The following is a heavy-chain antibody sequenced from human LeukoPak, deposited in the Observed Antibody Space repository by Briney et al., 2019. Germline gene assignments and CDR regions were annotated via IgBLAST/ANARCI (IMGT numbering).Heavy chain of an antibody. Sequence: SETPSLTCTVAGGSISSYYWNWIRQPPGKELEWIGYIHYTGSSNNNPSLKIRVTISVDTSKNQFSLRLSSVTAADTAVYYCAREGAVAGFDYWGQGTLVTVSS. V-gene: IGHV4-59*01. CDR1: GGSISSYY. CDR3: AREGAVAGFDY. CDR2: IHYTGSS. D-gene: IGHD6-19*01. J-gene: IGHJ4*02.